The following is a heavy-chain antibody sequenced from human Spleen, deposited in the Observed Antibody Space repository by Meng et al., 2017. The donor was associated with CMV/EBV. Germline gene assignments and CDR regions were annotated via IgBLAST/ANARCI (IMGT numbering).Heavy chain of an antibody. CDR1: GFTFTAYG. CDR2: IWFDGSNE. J-gene: IGHJ6*02. CDR3: ARPPGMDV. V-gene: IGHV3-33*01. Sequence: GGSLRLSCAASGFTFTAYGMHWVRQAPGKGLEWVAVIWFDGSNEYYADSVKGRFTISRDNSKNTLYLQMNSLRAEDTAVYYCARPPGMDVWGQGTTVTVSS.